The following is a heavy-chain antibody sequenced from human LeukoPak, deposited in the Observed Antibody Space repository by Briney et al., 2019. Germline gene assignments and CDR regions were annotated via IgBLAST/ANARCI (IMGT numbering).Heavy chain of an antibody. CDR1: GGSISSSNW. CDR2: IYHSGST. CDR3: ASAYDSSGYYYDY. D-gene: IGHD3-22*01. Sequence: SETLSLTCAVSGGSISSSNWWSWVRQPPGKGLEWIGEIYHSGSTNYNPSLKSRVTISVDKSKNQFSLKLSSVTAADTAVYYCASAYDSSGYYYDYWGQGTLVTVSS. J-gene: IGHJ4*02. V-gene: IGHV4-4*02.